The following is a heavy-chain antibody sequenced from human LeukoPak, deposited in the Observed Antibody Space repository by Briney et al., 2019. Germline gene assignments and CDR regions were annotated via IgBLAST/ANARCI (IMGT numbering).Heavy chain of an antibody. D-gene: IGHD2-2*01. Sequence: ETLSLTCVVYGGSFSGYHWSWIRQSPGKGLEWVANIKQDGSEKYYVDSVKGRFTISRDNAKNSLFLQMNSLRAEDTAVYYCASGSTSWYYFDYWGQGTLVTVSS. CDR3: ASGSTSWYYFDY. CDR1: GGSFSGYH. V-gene: IGHV3-7*01. J-gene: IGHJ4*02. CDR2: IKQDGSEK.